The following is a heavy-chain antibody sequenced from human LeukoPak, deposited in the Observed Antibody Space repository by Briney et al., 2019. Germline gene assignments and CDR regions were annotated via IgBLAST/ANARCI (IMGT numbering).Heavy chain of an antibody. CDR1: GFTFSSYS. D-gene: IGHD7-27*01. CDR2: ISSSSSYK. V-gene: IGHV3-21*01. CDR3: ARGRRTITGDTGYYYYYMDV. Sequence: GGSLRLSCAASGFTFSSYSMNWVRQAPGKGLEWVSSISSSSSYKYYADSVKGRFTISRDNAKNSLYLQMNSLRAEDTAVYYCARGRRTITGDTGYYYYYMDVWGKGTTVTVSS. J-gene: IGHJ6*03.